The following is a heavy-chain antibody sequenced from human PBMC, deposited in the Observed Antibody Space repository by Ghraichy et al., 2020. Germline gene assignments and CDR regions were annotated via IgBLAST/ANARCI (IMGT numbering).Heavy chain of an antibody. CDR2: ISGSGGST. J-gene: IGHJ4*02. V-gene: IGHV3-23*01. CDR1: GLTFSNYA. D-gene: IGHD3-16*01. Sequence: GSLRLSCAASGLTFSNYAMSWVRQAPGKGLEWVSAISGSGGSTYYADSVKGRFTISRDNSKNTLYLQMNSLRAEDTALYYCAKCDVGGRPYYFAYWGQGTLVTVSS. CDR3: AKCDVGGRPYYFAY.